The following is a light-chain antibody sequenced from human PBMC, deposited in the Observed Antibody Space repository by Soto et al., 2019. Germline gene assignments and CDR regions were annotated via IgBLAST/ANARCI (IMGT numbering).Light chain of an antibody. CDR2: PAS. V-gene: IGKV1-5*01. Sequence: DIQMTQSPATLSASVGDRVTITCRASQSISSWLAWYQQKRGTAPKVLIYPASNLQSGVPSRFSGSGSGTEFPLTISSLQPDDFATYYRQQYNSYSFGQGTKVDIK. CDR3: QQYNSYS. CDR1: QSISSW. J-gene: IGKJ1*01.